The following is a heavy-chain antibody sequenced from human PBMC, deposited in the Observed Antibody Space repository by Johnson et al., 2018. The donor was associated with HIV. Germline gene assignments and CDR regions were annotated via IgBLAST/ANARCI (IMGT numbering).Heavy chain of an antibody. J-gene: IGHJ3*02. D-gene: IGHD5-24*01. V-gene: IGHV3-74*02. CDR1: GFTFHDYA. CDR3: AFPTGATTAFDI. Sequence: VQLVESGGGLVQPGRSLTLSCAASGFTFHDYAMHWVRQAPGKGLEWVSRINSDGSSPSYADSVTGRVTISRDNAKNTLYLQMNGLRAEDTAVYYCAFPTGATTAFDIWGQGTMVTVSS. CDR2: INSDGSSP.